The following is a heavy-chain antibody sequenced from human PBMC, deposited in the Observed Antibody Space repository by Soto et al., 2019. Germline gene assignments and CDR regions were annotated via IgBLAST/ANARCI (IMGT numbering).Heavy chain of an antibody. D-gene: IGHD2-15*01. Sequence: SETLSLTCTVSGGSISSYYWGWIRQPPGKGLEWIGYIYYSGSTNYNPSLKSRVTISVDTSKNQFSLKLSSVTAADTAVYYCARASGCSGGSCAFDPWGQGTLVTVS. J-gene: IGHJ5*02. CDR3: ARASGCSGGSCAFDP. CDR2: IYYSGST. V-gene: IGHV4-59*01. CDR1: GGSISSYY.